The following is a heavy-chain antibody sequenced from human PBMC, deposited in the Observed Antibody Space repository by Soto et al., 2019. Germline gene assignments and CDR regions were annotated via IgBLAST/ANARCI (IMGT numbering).Heavy chain of an antibody. CDR1: GGSVGSGRHT. J-gene: IGHJ4*02. CDR2: IHDSGST. Sequence: QVQLQESGPGLVKPSETLSLTCTVSGGSVGSGRHTWSWIRQPPGKGLEWIGYIHDSGSTNYVSSLKSRVTISADPSRNQFFLKVYSVTAADTAVYYCARGWDAGYWGQGTLVTVSS. D-gene: IGHD6-19*01. CDR3: ARGWDAGY. V-gene: IGHV4-61*01.